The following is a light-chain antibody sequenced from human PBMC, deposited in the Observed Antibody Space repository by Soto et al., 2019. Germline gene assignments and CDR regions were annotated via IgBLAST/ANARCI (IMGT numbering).Light chain of an antibody. V-gene: IGKV1-5*03. Sequence: DIQMTQSPSTLSASVGDRVTITCRASQSTSTWLAWYQQKPGKVPKLLIYKASSLESGVPSRFSGSGSGTEFTLTISSLQPDDFATYYCQQYESLVTFGQGTRLEIK. J-gene: IGKJ5*01. CDR3: QQYESLVT. CDR2: KAS. CDR1: QSTSTW.